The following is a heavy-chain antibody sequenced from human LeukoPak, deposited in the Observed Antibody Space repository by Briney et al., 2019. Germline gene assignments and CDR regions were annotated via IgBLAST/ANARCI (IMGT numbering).Heavy chain of an antibody. CDR2: ISSSSSYI. J-gene: IGHJ4*02. Sequence: PGGSLRLSCAACGFTYSRYNMKGLREAPGKGLEWVSSISSSSSYIYYADAVKGRFTISRDNANNSLYLQMNSLRAEDTAVYYCARDLRREWELHNYFDYWGQGTLVTVSS. CDR3: ARDLRREWELHNYFDY. V-gene: IGHV3-21*01. D-gene: IGHD1-26*01. CDR1: GFTYSRYN.